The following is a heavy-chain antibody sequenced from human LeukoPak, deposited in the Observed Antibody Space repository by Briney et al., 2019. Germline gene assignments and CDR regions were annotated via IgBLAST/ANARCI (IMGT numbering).Heavy chain of an antibody. J-gene: IGHJ4*02. CDR3: ARDDWWQLIAVAITSYFDC. D-gene: IGHD6-19*01. CDR1: GFTFSSYA. CDR2: ISYDGSNK. Sequence: TGRSLRLSCAASGFTFSSYAMHWVRQAPGKGLEWVAVISYDGSNKYYADSVKGRFTISRDNSKNTLYLQMNSLRAEDTAVYYCARDDWWQLIAVAITSYFDCWGQGTLVTVSS. V-gene: IGHV3-30-3*01.